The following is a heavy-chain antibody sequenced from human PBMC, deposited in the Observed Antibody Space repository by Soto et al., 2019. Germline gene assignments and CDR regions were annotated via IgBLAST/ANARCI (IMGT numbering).Heavy chain of an antibody. J-gene: IGHJ6*02. CDR2: IIPIFGTA. CDR1: GGTFSSYA. D-gene: IGHD1-26*01. V-gene: IGHV1-69*13. Sequence: SVKVSCKXSGGTFSSYAISWVRQAPGQGLEWMGGIIPIFGTANYAQKFQGRVTITADESTSTAYMELSSLRSEDTAVYYCARVGSGSYYYYYYGMDVWGQGTTVTVSS. CDR3: ARVGSGSYYYYYYGMDV.